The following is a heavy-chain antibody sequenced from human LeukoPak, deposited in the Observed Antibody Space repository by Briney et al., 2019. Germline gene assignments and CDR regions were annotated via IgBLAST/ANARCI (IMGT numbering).Heavy chain of an antibody. CDR3: ARGGGSYPGGY. V-gene: IGHV3-30*01. J-gene: IGHJ4*02. CDR2: ISYDGSNK. Sequence: PGRSLRLSCAATGFTFSSYALHSLRQAPGKELIRVAVISYDGSNKYYADSVKGRFTIPRDNSKNTLYLQMNSLRAEDTAVYYCARGGGSYPGGYWGQGTLVTVSS. D-gene: IGHD1-26*01. CDR1: GFTFSSYA.